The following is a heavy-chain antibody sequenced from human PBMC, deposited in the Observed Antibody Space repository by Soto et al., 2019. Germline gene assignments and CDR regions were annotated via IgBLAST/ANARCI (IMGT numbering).Heavy chain of an antibody. J-gene: IGHJ6*02. CDR2: ISGSGGST. CDR1: GFTFSSYA. V-gene: IGHV3-23*01. CDR3: PKEDGRYVDWLLDDHYYYGMDV. D-gene: IGHD3-9*01. Sequence: GGSLRLSCAASGFTFSSYAMSWVRQAPGKGLEWVSAISGSGGSTYYADSVKGRFTIARDNSKNTLYLQMNSLRAEDTAVYYCPKEDGRYVDWLLDDHYYYGMDVWGQGTTVTVSS.